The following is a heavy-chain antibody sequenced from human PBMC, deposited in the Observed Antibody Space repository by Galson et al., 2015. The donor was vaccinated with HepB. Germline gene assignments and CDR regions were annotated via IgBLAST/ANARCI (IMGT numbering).Heavy chain of an antibody. D-gene: IGHD3-22*01. Sequence: SLRLSCAASGFTFSDYYMSWIRQAPGKGLEWVSYSSGSGSSIYYADSVKGRFTLSRDNAKNSLYLQMNSLRVKDTAVYYCARVYYDSSGYSLRPNSDAFDFWGQGTMVTVSS. V-gene: IGHV3-11*01. J-gene: IGHJ3*01. CDR2: SSGSGSSI. CDR3: ARVYYDSSGYSLRPNSDAFDF. CDR1: GFTFSDYY.